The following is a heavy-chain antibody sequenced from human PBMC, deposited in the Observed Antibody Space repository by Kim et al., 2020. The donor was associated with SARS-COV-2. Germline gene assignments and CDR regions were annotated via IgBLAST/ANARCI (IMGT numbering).Heavy chain of an antibody. Sequence: GGSLRLSCSGSGFSFSDYSFNWVRQAPGKGLEWVSSIDARGVYTYYADPVKGRFTISRDNARDSVFLQMNALRAEDTALYFCAGGGLGSDGKFYYAMSVWGHGTTVSV. V-gene: IGHV3-21*01. CDR3: AGGGLGSDGKFYYAMSV. CDR1: GFSFSDYS. J-gene: IGHJ6*02. CDR2: IDARGVYT. D-gene: IGHD3-16*01.